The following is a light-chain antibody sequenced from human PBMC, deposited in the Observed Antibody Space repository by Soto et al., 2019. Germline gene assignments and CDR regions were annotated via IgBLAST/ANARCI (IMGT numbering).Light chain of an antibody. V-gene: IGLV2-14*01. CDR1: GSDVGGYNY. J-gene: IGLJ2*01. CDR2: DVS. Sequence: QSVLTQPASVSGSPGQSITISCTGTGSDVGGYNYVSWYQQHPGKAPKVMIYDVSNRPSGVSNRFSGSKSGNTASLTISGLRAEDEADDYCSSYTSASTPLVFGGGTKLTVL. CDR3: SSYTSASTPLV.